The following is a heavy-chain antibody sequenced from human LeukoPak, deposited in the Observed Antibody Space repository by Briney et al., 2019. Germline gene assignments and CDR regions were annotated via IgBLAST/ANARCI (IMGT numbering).Heavy chain of an antibody. CDR2: IYYSGST. V-gene: IGHV4-39*01. D-gene: IGHD3-3*01. CDR3: ARSGYSKRGDY. Sequence: PSETLSLTCTVSGGSISSSSYYWGWLRQPPGKGLEWIGSIYYSGSTYYNPSLKSRVTISVDTSKNQFSLKRSSVTAADTAVYYCARSGYSKRGDYWGQGTLVTVSS. J-gene: IGHJ4*02. CDR1: GGSISSSSYY.